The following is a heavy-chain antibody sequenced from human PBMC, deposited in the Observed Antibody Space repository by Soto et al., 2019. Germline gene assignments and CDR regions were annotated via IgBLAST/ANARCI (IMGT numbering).Heavy chain of an antibody. CDR2: AWSDGSNQ. J-gene: IGHJ6*02. Sequence: GGSLRLSCAASGFSFTNFTMHWVRYAPGKGLEWVADAWSDGSNQYSADSLKGRLTISRDNSKDTVYLQMNSLKAEDSAVYYCARESQAPDYASSLPRGFYYHGMDVWGLGTTVTVSS. D-gene: IGHD3-16*01. V-gene: IGHV3-33*01. CDR1: GFSFTNFT. CDR3: ARESQAPDYASSLPRGFYYHGMDV.